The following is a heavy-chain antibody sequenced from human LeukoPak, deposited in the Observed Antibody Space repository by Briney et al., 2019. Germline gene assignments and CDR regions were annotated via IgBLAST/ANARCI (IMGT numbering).Heavy chain of an antibody. D-gene: IGHD3-16*01. CDR3: ARRFGFEYYFDY. J-gene: IGHJ4*02. Sequence: GSSVKVSCKASGGTFSSYAISWVRQAPGQGLEWMGRIIPILGIANYAQKFQGRVTMTRDTSTSTVYMELSSLRSEDTAVYYCARRFGFEYYFDYWGQGTLVTVSS. CDR1: GGTFSSYA. CDR2: IIPILGIA. V-gene: IGHV1-69*04.